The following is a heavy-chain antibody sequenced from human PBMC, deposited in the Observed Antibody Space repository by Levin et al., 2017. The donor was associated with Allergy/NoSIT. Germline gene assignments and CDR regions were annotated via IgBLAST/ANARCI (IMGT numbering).Heavy chain of an antibody. Sequence: SQTLSLTCAISGDSVSSNNAAWNWFRQSPSRGLEWLGRTYFRSKWFTDYAISVKSRVTINPDISKNQFSLHLNFVTPEDTAVYYCARRLKVVDYYYGMDVWGQGTTVTVSS. CDR3: ARRLKVVDYYYGMDV. CDR2: TYFRSKWFT. D-gene: IGHD2-15*01. J-gene: IGHJ6*02. V-gene: IGHV6-1*01. CDR1: GDSVSSNNAA.